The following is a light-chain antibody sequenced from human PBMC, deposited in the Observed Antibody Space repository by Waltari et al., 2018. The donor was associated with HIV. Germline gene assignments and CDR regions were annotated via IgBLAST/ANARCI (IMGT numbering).Light chain of an antibody. CDR1: KLGDTY. Sequence: SFDLTQPPSVSVSPGQTATITCSGEKLGDTYTSWYQQKPGHSPVMVIFQDTRRPSGLPERLSGSYAGDTATLTSSGTQTLDEADYYCQAWDTNTAQVVFGGGTKLTV. CDR3: QAWDTNTAQVV. V-gene: IGLV3-1*01. CDR2: QDT. J-gene: IGLJ2*01.